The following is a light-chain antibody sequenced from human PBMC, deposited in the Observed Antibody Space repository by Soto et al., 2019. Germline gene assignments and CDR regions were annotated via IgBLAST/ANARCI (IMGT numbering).Light chain of an antibody. CDR3: QQYDTSPLT. CDR1: RSVRSNS. V-gene: IGKV3-20*01. CDR2: GAS. Sequence: EIVLTQSPGALSLSPGERATLSYGASRSVRSNSLAWYQQKPGQAPRLLRYGASSRATGVPDRFSGSGSGTDFTLTISRLEPEDFAVYHCQQYDTSPLTFGGGTKVDIK. J-gene: IGKJ4*01.